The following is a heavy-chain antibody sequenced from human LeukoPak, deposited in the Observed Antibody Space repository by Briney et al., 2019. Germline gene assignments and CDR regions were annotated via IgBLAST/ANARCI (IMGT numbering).Heavy chain of an antibody. D-gene: IGHD3-3*01. V-gene: IGHV1-18*01. Sequence: ASVKVSCTASGYTFTIYGISWVRQAPGQGLEWMGWISAYNGNTHYAQKLQGRVTMTTDTSTSTAYMELRSLRSDDTDVYYCARAWSRRDYYYYMDVWGKGTTVTVSS. CDR3: ARAWSRRDYYYYMDV. J-gene: IGHJ6*03. CDR2: ISAYNGNT. CDR1: GYTFTIYG.